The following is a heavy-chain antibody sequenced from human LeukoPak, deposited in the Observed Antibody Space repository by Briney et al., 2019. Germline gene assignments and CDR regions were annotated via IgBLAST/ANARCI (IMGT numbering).Heavy chain of an antibody. J-gene: IGHJ5*02. D-gene: IGHD3-22*01. Sequence: GGSLRLSCAASGFTFSSYSMNWVRQAPGKRLEWVSSISSSSSYIYYADSVKGRFTISRDNVKNSLYLQMNSLRAEDTAVYYCARGRYYDSSGSDTPPDNWFDPWGQGTLVTVSS. V-gene: IGHV3-21*01. CDR2: ISSSSSYI. CDR3: ARGRYYDSSGSDTPPDNWFDP. CDR1: GFTFSSYS.